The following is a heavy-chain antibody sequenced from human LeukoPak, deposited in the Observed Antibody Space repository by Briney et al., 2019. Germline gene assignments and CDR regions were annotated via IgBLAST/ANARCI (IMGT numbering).Heavy chain of an antibody. Sequence: ASVKVSCKASGHTFTSYGISWVRQAPGQGLEWMGWISAYNGNTNYTQKLQGRVTMTTDTSTSTAHMELRSLRSDDTAVYYCARDLARIIPAATTFDSWGQGTLVTVSS. CDR2: ISAYNGNT. CDR1: GHTFTSYG. CDR3: ARDLARIIPAATTFDS. J-gene: IGHJ4*02. D-gene: IGHD2-2*01. V-gene: IGHV1-18*01.